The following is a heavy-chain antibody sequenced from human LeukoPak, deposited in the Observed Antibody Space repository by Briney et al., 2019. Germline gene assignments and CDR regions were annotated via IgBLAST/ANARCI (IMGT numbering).Heavy chain of an antibody. CDR1: GFTFSSYE. CDR2: ISSSGSTI. J-gene: IGHJ6*03. CDR3: ARDKKRYCSGGSCSYYYYYYMDV. Sequence: VKPGGSLRLSCAASGFTFSSYEMNWVRQAPGKGLEWVSYISSSGSTIYYADSVKGRFTISRDNAKNSLYLQMNSLRAEDTAVYYCARDKKRYCSGGSCSYYYYYYMDVWGKGTTVTVSS. V-gene: IGHV3-48*03. D-gene: IGHD2-15*01.